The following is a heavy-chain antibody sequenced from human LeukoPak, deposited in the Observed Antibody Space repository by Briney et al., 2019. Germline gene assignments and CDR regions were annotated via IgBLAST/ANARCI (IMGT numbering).Heavy chain of an antibody. V-gene: IGHV1-2*02. CDR3: ARDGDTSSGWYVYSDY. D-gene: IGHD6-19*01. J-gene: IGHJ4*02. CDR2: VNPNSGGP. Sequence: GASVRVSCKASGYTFTGYYIHWVRQAPGQGLEWMGWVNPNSGGPNYAQKFQGRVTMNRDTSISTAYMELTRLTSDDTAVYYCARDGDTSSGWYVYSDYWGQGTLVTVSS. CDR1: GYTFTGYY.